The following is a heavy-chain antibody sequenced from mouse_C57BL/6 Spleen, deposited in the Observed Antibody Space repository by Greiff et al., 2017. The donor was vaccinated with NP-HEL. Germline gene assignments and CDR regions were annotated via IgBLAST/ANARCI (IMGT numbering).Heavy chain of an antibody. CDR2: ISSGGDYI. J-gene: IGHJ3*01. D-gene: IGHD2-1*01. CDR3: TREGNFRGGFAY. V-gene: IGHV5-9-1*02. CDR1: GFTFSSYA. Sequence: EVMLVESGEGLVKPGGSLKLSCAASGFTFSSYAMSWVRQTPEKRLEWVAYISSGGDYIYYADTVKGRFTISRDNARNTLYLQMSSLKSEDTAMYYCTREGNFRGGFAYWGQGTLVTVSA.